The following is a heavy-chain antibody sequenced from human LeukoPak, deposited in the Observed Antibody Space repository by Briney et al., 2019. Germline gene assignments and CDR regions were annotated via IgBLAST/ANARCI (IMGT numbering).Heavy chain of an antibody. CDR2: ISAYNGNT. J-gene: IGHJ5*02. V-gene: IGHV1-18*01. CDR3: ARTSAPETYYYGSGSYWFDP. Sequence: ASVKVSFKASGYTFTSYGISWVRQAPGQGLEWMGWISAYNGNTNYAQKLQGRVTMTTDTSTSTAYMELRSLRSDDTAVYYCARTSAPETYYYGSGSYWFDPWGQGTLVTVSS. D-gene: IGHD3-10*01. CDR1: GYTFTSYG.